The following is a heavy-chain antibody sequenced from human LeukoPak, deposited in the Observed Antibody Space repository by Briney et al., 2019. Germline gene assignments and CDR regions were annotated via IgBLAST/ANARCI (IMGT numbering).Heavy chain of an antibody. J-gene: IGHJ4*02. D-gene: IGHD2-2*01. V-gene: IGHV4-59*01. CDR3: ARDLRGSSCYDY. CDR2: IYYTGST. CDR1: GDSLNSYY. Sequence: SETLSLTCTVSGDSLNSYYWSWIRQPPGKGLEWIGYIYYTGSTNYNPSLKSRVTISVDTSKNQFSLKLSSVTAADSAVYYCARDLRGSSCYDYWGQGTLVTVSS.